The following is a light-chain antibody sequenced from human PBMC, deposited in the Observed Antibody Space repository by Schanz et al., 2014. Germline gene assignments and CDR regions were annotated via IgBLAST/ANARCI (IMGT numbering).Light chain of an antibody. Sequence: ETVLTQSPVTLSLSPGETATLSCRASQSISSSFLAWYQQRPGQAPRLLIYDASTRATGIPDRFSGSGSGTDFTLTISGLEPEDFATYYCQQYGSSPRTFGQGTKVEIK. CDR1: QSISSSF. J-gene: IGKJ1*01. V-gene: IGKV3-20*01. CDR2: DAS. CDR3: QQYGSSPRT.